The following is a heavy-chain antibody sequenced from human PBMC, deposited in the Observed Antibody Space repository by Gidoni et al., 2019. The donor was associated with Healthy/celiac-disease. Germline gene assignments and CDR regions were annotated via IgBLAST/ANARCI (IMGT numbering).Heavy chain of an antibody. Sequence: QVQLQQWGAGLLKPSETLSLTCAVYCGSFSGYYCTWSRQPPGKGLEWIGEINHSGSTNYNPSLKSRVTISVDTSKNQCSLKLSSVTAADTAVYYWARAAPDYDILTGYESPHTPDDNWGQGTLVTVSS. D-gene: IGHD3-9*01. CDR1: CGSFSGYY. J-gene: IGHJ4*02. CDR2: INHSGST. CDR3: ARAAPDYDILTGYESPHTPDDN. V-gene: IGHV4-34*01.